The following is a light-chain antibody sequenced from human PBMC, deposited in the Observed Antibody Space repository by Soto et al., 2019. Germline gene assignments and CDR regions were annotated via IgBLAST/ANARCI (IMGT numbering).Light chain of an antibody. Sequence: EIVLTQSPATLSLSPGERATLSCRASQSVRNFLAWYQQKPGQAPRLLIFDVFNRATDIPARFSGSGSGTEFTLTISSLEPEDFAVYYCQHRSSWPPTFGGGTEVEIK. CDR1: QSVRNF. CDR3: QHRSSWPPT. V-gene: IGKV3-11*01. J-gene: IGKJ4*01. CDR2: DVF.